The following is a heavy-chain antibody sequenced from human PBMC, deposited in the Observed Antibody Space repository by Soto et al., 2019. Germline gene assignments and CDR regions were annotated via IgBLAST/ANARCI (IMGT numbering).Heavy chain of an antibody. V-gene: IGHV4-59*12. Sequence: SETLSLTCTVSGGSISSYYWSWIRQPPGKGLEWIGYIYYSGSTNYNPSLKSRVTMSVDTPKNQFFLKLTSVSAADTAVYYCTTDSYFTLKLVRFDDWGLGTLVTVSS. CDR2: IYYSGST. CDR3: TTDSYFTLKLVRFDD. CDR1: GGSISSYY. J-gene: IGHJ4*01. D-gene: IGHD3-22*01.